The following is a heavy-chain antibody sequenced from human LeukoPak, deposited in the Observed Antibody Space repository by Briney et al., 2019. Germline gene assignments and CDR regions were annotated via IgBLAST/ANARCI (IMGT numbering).Heavy chain of an antibody. CDR3: ARDLGLSYSSSYYFDY. CDR1: GYTFTGYY. CDR2: INPNSGGT. D-gene: IGHD6-19*01. Sequence: ASVKVFCKASGYTFTGYYMHWVRQAPGQGLEWMGWINPNSGGTNYAQKFQGRVTMTRDTSISTAYMELSRLRSDDTAVYYCARDLGLSYSSSYYFDYWGQGTLVTVSS. J-gene: IGHJ4*02. V-gene: IGHV1-2*02.